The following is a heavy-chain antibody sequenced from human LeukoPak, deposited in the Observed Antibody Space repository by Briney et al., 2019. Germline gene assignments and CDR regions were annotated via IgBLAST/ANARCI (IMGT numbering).Heavy chain of an antibody. CDR2: ISGSGGSI. J-gene: IGHJ4*02. V-gene: IGHV3-23*01. Sequence: GGSLRLSCAAYRFTFSTYAMSWVRQAPGKGLGWDSAISGSGGSIYYADSVNGRSTITRDNTKNTQYLQMNSLRAEDTAVYYWAKDGLVCFGELNWGQGTLVTVSS. CDR3: AKDGLVCFGELN. D-gene: IGHD3-10*01. CDR1: RFTFSTYA.